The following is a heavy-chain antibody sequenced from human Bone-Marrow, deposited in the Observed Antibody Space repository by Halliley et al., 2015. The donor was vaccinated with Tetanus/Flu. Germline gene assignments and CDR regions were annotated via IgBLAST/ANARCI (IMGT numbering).Heavy chain of an antibody. CDR3: AKVRPQGYCRGGSCYWYYSQYAMDV. J-gene: IGHJ6*02. Sequence: YADSVKGRFTISRDNSRNSLYLQMNSLRTEDTALYYCAKVRPQGYCRGGSCYWYYSQYAMDVWGRGTTVTVSS. V-gene: IGHV3-43*01. D-gene: IGHD2-15*01.